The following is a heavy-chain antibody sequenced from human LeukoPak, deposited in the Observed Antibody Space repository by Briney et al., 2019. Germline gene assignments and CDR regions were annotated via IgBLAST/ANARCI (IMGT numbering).Heavy chain of an antibody. D-gene: IGHD3-3*01. CDR1: GGSFSGYY. J-gene: IGHJ2*01. Sequence: SETLSLTCAVYGGSFSGYYWSWIRQPPGKGLECIGEINHSGSTNYNPSLKSRVTISVDTSKNQFSLKLSSVTAADTAVYYCARLRDFWSGYYQDWYFDLWGRGTLVTVSS. CDR2: INHSGST. CDR3: ARLRDFWSGYYQDWYFDL. V-gene: IGHV4-34*01.